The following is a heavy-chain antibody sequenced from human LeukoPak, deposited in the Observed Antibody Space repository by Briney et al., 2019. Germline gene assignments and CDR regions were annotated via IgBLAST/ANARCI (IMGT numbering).Heavy chain of an antibody. CDR1: GFSFSSYG. CDR2: IWYDGSNK. CDR3: ARDYYGSGERFYLDY. J-gene: IGHJ4*02. Sequence: GRSLRLSCAASGFSFSSYGMHWVRQAPGKGLEWVAVIWYDGSNKYYADSVKGRFTISRDNSKNTLYLQMNSLRAEDTAVYYCARDYYGSGERFYLDYWGQGTLVTVSS. D-gene: IGHD3-10*01. V-gene: IGHV3-33*01.